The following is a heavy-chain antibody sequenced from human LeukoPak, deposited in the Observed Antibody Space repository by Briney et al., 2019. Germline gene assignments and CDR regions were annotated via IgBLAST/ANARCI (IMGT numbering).Heavy chain of an antibody. Sequence: GGSLRLSCAGSGFSFSSYGMHWVRQAPGKGLEWMAFIRSDGSNKYYADSVKGRFTISRDNSKNTLYLQMNSLRAEDTAVYYCARFKLSSGYDPFDYWGQGTPVTVSS. CDR2: IRSDGSNK. J-gene: IGHJ4*02. D-gene: IGHD5-12*01. CDR1: GFSFSSYG. CDR3: ARFKLSSGYDPFDY. V-gene: IGHV3-30*02.